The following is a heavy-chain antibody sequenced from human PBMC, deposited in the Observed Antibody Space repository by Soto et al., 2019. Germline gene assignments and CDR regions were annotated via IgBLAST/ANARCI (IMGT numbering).Heavy chain of an antibody. J-gene: IGHJ4*02. D-gene: IGHD2-15*01. CDR3: AKAVEIVVVVAANIFDY. Sequence: EVQLLESGGGLVQPGGSLRLSCAASGFTFSSYAMSWVRQAPGKGLEWVSAISGSGGSTYYADSVKGRFTISRDNSKNTLYLQMNSLRAEDTAVYYCAKAVEIVVVVAANIFDYWGQGTLVTVSS. V-gene: IGHV3-23*01. CDR1: GFTFSSYA. CDR2: ISGSGGST.